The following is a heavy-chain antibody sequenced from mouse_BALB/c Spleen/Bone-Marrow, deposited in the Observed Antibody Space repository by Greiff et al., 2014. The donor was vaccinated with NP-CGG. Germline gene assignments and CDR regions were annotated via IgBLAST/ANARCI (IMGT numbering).Heavy chain of an antibody. J-gene: IGHJ4*01. V-gene: IGHV5-17*02. D-gene: IGHD4-1*01. CDR2: ISSGSSTN. CDR3: VRGKLGRRYYYDRDY. Sequence: VQLKESGGGLVQPGGSRKLSCAASGFTFSSFGMHWVRQAPEKGLEWVAYISSGSSTNYYADTVKGRFTISRDNPKNTLFLQMTSIGPENRAMYYGVRGKLGRRYYYDRDYWGQGTSVPVPS. CDR1: GFTFSSFG.